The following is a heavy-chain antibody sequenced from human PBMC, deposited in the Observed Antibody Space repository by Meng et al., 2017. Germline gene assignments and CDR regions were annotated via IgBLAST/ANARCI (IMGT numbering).Heavy chain of an antibody. V-gene: IGHV4-4*02. CDR3: ARAHLSRLFDS. CDR1: GDSLTGTYW. Sequence: QLLLQESGPGLVKPSETLSLTCAVSGDSLTGTYWWSWIGPPPGKGLEWIGDVTHSGSTYYNPSLQSRVTISVDLYNNPFSLRLFSVTAADTAVYFCARAHLSRLFDSWGQGALVTVSS. CDR2: VTHSGST. J-gene: IGHJ4*02.